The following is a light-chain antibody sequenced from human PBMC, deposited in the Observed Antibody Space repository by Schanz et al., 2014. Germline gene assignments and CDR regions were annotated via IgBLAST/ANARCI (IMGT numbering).Light chain of an antibody. CDR1: QSIGTW. Sequence: DVQMTQSPSTLSASVGDRVTITCRASQSIGTWLAWYQQKPGKVPKLLIYDGSTLESGVSSRFSGSGSGTEFTLTINSLQPDDFATYYCQQYDSHPVTFGRGTRLEI. J-gene: IGKJ5*01. V-gene: IGKV1-5*01. CDR3: QQYDSHPVT. CDR2: DGS.